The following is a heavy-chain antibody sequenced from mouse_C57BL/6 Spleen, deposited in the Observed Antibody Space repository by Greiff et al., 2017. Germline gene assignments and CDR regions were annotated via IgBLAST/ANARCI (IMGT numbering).Heavy chain of an antibody. V-gene: IGHV5-6*01. CDR3: ARFYYYGSSYNAMDD. CDR1: GFTFSSYG. J-gene: IGHJ4*01. Sequence: EVQLVESGGDLVKPGGSLKLSCAASGFTFSSYGMSWVRQTPDKRLEWVATISSGGSYTYYPDSVKGRFTISRDNAKNTLYLQISSLKSEDTAMYYCARFYYYGSSYNAMDDWGQGTSVTVSS. CDR2: ISSGGSYT. D-gene: IGHD1-1*01.